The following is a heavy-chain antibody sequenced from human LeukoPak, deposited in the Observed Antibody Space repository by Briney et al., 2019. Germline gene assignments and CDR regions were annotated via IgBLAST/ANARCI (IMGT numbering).Heavy chain of an antibody. CDR3: ARDYYGSGSYPFDY. CDR2: IIPILGIA. J-gene: IGHJ4*02. Sequence: GASVKVSCKASGGTFSSYAISWVRQAPGQGLEWMGRIIPILGIANYAQKFQGRVTITADKSTSTAYMELSSLRSEDTAVYYCARDYYGSGSYPFDYWGQGTLVTVSS. D-gene: IGHD3-10*01. CDR1: GGTFSSYA. V-gene: IGHV1-69*04.